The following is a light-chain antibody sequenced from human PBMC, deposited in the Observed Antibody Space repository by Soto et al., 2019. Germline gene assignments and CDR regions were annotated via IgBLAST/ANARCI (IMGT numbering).Light chain of an antibody. Sequence: DIKMTQSPSSVSASVGDRVTITCRASQGISSWLGWYQQKPGKAPKLLIYAASTLQSGVPSRFSGSGSGTDLPLTISSLQPEYFASYYCQQDNCLPFTFGGGTKVEIK. CDR3: QQDNCLPFT. J-gene: IGKJ4*01. CDR2: AAS. V-gene: IGKV1D-12*01. CDR1: QGISSW.